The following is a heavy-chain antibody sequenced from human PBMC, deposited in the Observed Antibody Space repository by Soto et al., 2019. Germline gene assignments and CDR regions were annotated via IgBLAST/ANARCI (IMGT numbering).Heavy chain of an antibody. J-gene: IGHJ6*02. Sequence: GGSLRLSCAASGFTFNSYGMHWVGQAPGKGLEWVEVIWYDGSNKYYADSVKGRFTISRDNSKNTLYLQMNSLRAEDTAVYYCARVGDGYDSSGYYYYYYGMDVWGQGTTVTVSS. CDR1: GFTFNSYG. CDR3: ARVGDGYDSSGYYYYYYGMDV. V-gene: IGHV3-33*01. D-gene: IGHD3-22*01. CDR2: IWYDGSNK.